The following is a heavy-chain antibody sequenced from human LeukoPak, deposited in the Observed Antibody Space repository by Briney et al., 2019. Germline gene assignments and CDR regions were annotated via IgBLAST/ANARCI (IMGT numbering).Heavy chain of an antibody. CDR1: GFPFYKYA. CDR2: ITSTGRTA. J-gene: IGHJ1*01. Sequence: GGSLRLSCEASGFPFYKYAMSWVRQGPGKGLEWAERITSTGRTAYYVDPVKRRFTRSTDNSKITLSIQMNHLRGEDTAVYYCAKDRPNFYESTGSYYKMKCDFWGQGALVTVSS. D-gene: IGHD3-10*01. V-gene: IGHV3-23*01. CDR3: AKDRPNFYESTGSYYKMKCDF.